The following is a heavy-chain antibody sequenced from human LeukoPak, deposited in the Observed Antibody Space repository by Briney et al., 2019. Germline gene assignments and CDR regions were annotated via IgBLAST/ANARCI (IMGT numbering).Heavy chain of an antibody. CDR1: GYTLTGYY. D-gene: IGHD4-23*01. CDR2: INPNSGGT. J-gene: IGHJ4*02. V-gene: IGHV1-2*02. Sequence: ASVKVSCKASGYTLTGYYMHWVRQAPGQGLEWMGWINPNSGGTNYAQKFQGRVTMTRDTSISTAYMELSRLRSDDTAVYYCARSTVVMFDPDYWGQGTLVTVSS. CDR3: ARSTVVMFDPDY.